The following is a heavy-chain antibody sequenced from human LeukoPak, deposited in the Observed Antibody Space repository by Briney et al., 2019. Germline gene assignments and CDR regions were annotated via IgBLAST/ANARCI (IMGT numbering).Heavy chain of an antibody. CDR3: AQGRGEAAGLDH. V-gene: IGHV4-34*01. CDR1: GGGSFTDYS. J-gene: IGHJ4*02. CDR2: VTHAAIL. Sequence: SETLSLTCAVSGGGSFTDYSWNWIRQSPGKGLEWVGEVTHAAILNYNPSLKGRIAISVDTSKNQVSLKLDSMTAADTAMYYCAQGRGEAAGLDHWGQGTLVTVSS. D-gene: IGHD6-13*01.